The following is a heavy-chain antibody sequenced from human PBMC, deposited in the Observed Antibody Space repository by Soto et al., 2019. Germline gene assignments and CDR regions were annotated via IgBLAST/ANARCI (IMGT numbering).Heavy chain of an antibody. CDR3: ARGRYGDY. D-gene: IGHD1-1*01. CDR1: GYTFTSYG. J-gene: IGHJ4*02. V-gene: IGHV1-18*01. CDR2: ISAHNGNT. Sequence: QVHLVQSGAEVKKPGASVKVSCKASGYTFTSYGITWVRQAPGQGLEWMGWISAHNGNTDYAQKLQGRVIVTRDTSTSTAYVARRSLISDAAAVYYCARGRYGDYWGQGAMVTVSS.